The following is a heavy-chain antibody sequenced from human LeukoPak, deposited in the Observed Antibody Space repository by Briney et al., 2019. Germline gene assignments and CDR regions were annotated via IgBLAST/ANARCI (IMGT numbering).Heavy chain of an antibody. V-gene: IGHV3-74*01. CDR2: IKTDGSST. J-gene: IGHJ4*02. CDR1: GFTFSTYW. D-gene: IGHD3-3*01. CDR3: ARGYYTIGDY. Sequence: AGSLRFSCAASGFTFSTYWMHWLRHAPGKGLMWVSLIKTDGSSTTYADSVKGRFTVYRDNAKNTLYLQMNSLRDEDTAVYYCARGYYTIGDYWGQGTLVTVSS.